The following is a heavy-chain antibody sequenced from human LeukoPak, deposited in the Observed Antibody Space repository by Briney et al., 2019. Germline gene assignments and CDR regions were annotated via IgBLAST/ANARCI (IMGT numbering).Heavy chain of an antibody. Sequence: ASVKVSCKASGGTFSSYAISWVRQAPGQGLEWMGGIIPIFGTANYAQKFQGRVTITTDESTSTAYMELSSLRSEDTAVYYCAREYSCSGGSCYLSWFDPWGQGTLVTVSS. D-gene: IGHD2-15*01. V-gene: IGHV1-69*05. CDR1: GGTFSSYA. CDR2: IIPIFGTA. J-gene: IGHJ5*02. CDR3: AREYSCSGGSCYLSWFDP.